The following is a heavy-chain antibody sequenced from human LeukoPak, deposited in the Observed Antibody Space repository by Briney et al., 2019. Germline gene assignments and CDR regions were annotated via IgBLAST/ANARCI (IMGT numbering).Heavy chain of an antibody. D-gene: IGHD3-9*01. CDR3: TILRYFDWLLYPNAFDI. CDR1: GFTFSGSA. CDR2: IRSKANSYAT. J-gene: IGHJ3*02. Sequence: GGSLRLSCAASGFTFSGSAMHWVRQASGKGLEWVGRIRSKANSYATAYAASVKGRFTISRDDSKNTAYLQMNSLKTEDTAVYYCTILRYFDWLLYPNAFDIWGQGTMVTVSS. V-gene: IGHV3-73*01.